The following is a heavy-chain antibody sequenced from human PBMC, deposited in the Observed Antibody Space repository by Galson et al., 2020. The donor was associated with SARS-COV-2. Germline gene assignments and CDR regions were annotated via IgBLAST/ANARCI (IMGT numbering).Heavy chain of an antibody. J-gene: IGHJ3*02. CDR3: ARQEYYYDSSGRAFDI. CDR1: GFSLSTSGMC. CDR2: IDWDDDK. D-gene: IGHD3-22*01. V-gene: IGHV2-70*01. Sequence: SGPTLVKPTQTLTLTCTFSGFSLSTSGMCVSWIRQPPGKALEWLALIDWDDDKYYSTSLKTRLTISKDTSKNQVVLTMTNMDPVDTATYYCARQEYYYDSSGRAFDIWGQGTMVTVSS.